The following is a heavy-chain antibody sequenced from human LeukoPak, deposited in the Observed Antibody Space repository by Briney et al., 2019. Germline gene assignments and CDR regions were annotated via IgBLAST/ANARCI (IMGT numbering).Heavy chain of an antibody. CDR1: GGSFSGYY. V-gene: IGHV4-59*10. CDR3: ARQYSSSWYYFDY. CDR2: IYTSGST. Sequence: SETLSLTCAVYGGSFSGYYWSWIRQPAGKGLEWIGRIYTSGSTNYNPSLKSRVTISVDTSENQFSLKLSSVTAADTAVYYCARQYSSSWYYFDYWGQGTLVTVSS. D-gene: IGHD6-13*01. J-gene: IGHJ4*02.